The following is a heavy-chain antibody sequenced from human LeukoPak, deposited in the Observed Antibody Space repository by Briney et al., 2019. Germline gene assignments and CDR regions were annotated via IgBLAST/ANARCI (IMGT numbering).Heavy chain of an antibody. V-gene: IGHV1-2*06. CDR1: GYTFTGYY. Sequence: ASVKVSCKASGYTFTGYYIHWVRQAPGQGLEWMGRINPNNGGTNYAQKFQGRVTMTRDMSMSTAYMELSRLRSVDTAVYYCAGEDNSSGYRPFDIWGQGTMVTVPT. CDR3: AGEDNSSGYRPFDI. CDR2: INPNNGGT. J-gene: IGHJ3*02. D-gene: IGHD3-22*01.